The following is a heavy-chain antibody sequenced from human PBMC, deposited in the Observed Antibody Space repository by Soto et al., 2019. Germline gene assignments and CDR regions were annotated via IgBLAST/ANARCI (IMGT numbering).Heavy chain of an antibody. CDR3: ARPSIGWRFDY. Sequence: PSATLSFTCTVAGGAMSSHYWRCIQKPPGTLLVWIWYIYYSGSTNYNPSLKSRGTISQDTSKNQFSLNLISVTAADTAVYYWARPSIGWRFDYWGHGTLVTVS. J-gene: IGHJ4*01. D-gene: IGHD6-19*01. CDR1: GGAMSSHY. V-gene: IGHV4-59*11. CDR2: IYYSGST.